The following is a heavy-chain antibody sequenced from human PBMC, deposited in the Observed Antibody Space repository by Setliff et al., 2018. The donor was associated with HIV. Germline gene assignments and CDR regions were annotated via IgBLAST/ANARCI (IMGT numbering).Heavy chain of an antibody. CDR3: ARRWGIRGYSS. Sequence: LSLTCTVSGDSVRSSRYYWSWIRQPAGMGLEWIGRFDSSGGTDYNPSLKSRVTISKDTSKNQLSLKLTSVTAADTAVYFCARRWGIRGYSSWGQGTLVTVSS. CDR1: GDSVRSSRYY. V-gene: IGHV4-61*02. J-gene: IGHJ5*02. CDR2: FDSSGGT. D-gene: IGHD5-18*01.